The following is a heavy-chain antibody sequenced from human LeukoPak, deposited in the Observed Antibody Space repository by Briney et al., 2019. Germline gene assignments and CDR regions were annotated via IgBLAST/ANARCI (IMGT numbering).Heavy chain of an antibody. CDR1: GGSFSGYY. D-gene: IGHD3-22*01. CDR3: ARGSTYYYDSSGYRFDY. J-gene: IGHJ4*02. Sequence: SETLSLTCAVYGGSFSGYYWSWIRQPPGKGLEWIGEINHSGSTNYNPSLKSRVTISVDTSKNQFSLKLSSVTAADTAVYYCARGSTYYYDSSGYRFDYWGQGTLVTVSS. V-gene: IGHV4-34*01. CDR2: INHSGST.